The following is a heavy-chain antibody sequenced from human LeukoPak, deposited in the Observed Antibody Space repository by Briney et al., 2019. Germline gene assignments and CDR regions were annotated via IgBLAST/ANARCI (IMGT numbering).Heavy chain of an antibody. D-gene: IGHD5-18*01. V-gene: IGHV3-23*01. J-gene: IGHJ4*02. CDR3: AKEARGDTAMPEGY. CDR1: GFTFSSYA. CDR2: ISGSGGST. Sequence: GGSLRLSCSASGFTFSSYAMSWVRQAPGKGLEWVSAISGSGGSTYYADSVKGRFTISRDNSKDTPYLQMNSLRAEDTAVYYCAKEARGDTAMPEGYWGQGTLVTVSS.